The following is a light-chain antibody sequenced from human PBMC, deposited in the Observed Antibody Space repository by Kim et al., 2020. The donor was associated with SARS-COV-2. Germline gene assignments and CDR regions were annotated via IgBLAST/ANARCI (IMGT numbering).Light chain of an antibody. CDR1: GGDVGGYKY. Sequence: PGPAVTLSCPGTGGDVGGYKYVSWNQQHPGKAPKVFIYDVGERPSGVSSRFSGSRSGNTASLTISGLQADDEADYYCTSWTSSSYVFGTGTKVTVL. CDR3: TSWTSSSYV. V-gene: IGLV2-14*03. J-gene: IGLJ1*01. CDR2: DVG.